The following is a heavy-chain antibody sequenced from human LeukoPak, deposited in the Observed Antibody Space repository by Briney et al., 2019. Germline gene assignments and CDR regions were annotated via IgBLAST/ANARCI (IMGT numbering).Heavy chain of an antibody. CDR2: ITSGSSYI. Sequence: GGSLRLSCAASGFTFSSYNMNWVRQAPGQGLEWVSSITSGSSYIYYADSVKGRFTISRDNAKSSLYLQMNSLRAEDTAVYYCASEVRYYGSGSYSYWGQGTLVTVSS. CDR3: ASEVRYYGSGSYSY. J-gene: IGHJ4*02. V-gene: IGHV3-21*01. D-gene: IGHD3-10*01. CDR1: GFTFSSYN.